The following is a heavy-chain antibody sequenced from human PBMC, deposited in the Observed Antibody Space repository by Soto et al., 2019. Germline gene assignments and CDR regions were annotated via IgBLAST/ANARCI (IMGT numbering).Heavy chain of an antibody. D-gene: IGHD3-3*01. CDR2: ISYDGSNR. Sequence: GGSLRLSCAASGFTFSNYGMHWVRQAPGKGLEWVAVISYDGSNRYYADSVKGRFTISRDNSKNTLYLQMNSLRAEDAAVYYCARDLWEYDFWSGYSTTSCGMDVWGQGTTVTVSS. V-gene: IGHV3-30-3*01. CDR1: GFTFSNYG. CDR3: ARDLWEYDFWSGYSTTSCGMDV. J-gene: IGHJ6*02.